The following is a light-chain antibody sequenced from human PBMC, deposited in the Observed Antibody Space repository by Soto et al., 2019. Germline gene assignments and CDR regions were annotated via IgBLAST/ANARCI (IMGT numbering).Light chain of an antibody. Sequence: QSVLTQPPSASGSPVQSVAISCTGTSSDVGGYNYFSWYQQHQGKDPKLMIYEVNKRPSGVPDRFSGSKSGKTASLTVSGLQAEDEADYYCSSYAGXSNVFGTGTKVXV. J-gene: IGLJ1*01. CDR2: EVN. V-gene: IGLV2-8*01. CDR1: SSDVGGYNY. CDR3: SSYAGXSNV.